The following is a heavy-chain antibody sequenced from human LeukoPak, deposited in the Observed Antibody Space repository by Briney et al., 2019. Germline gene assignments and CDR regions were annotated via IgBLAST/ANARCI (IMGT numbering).Heavy chain of an antibody. D-gene: IGHD6-13*01. V-gene: IGHV4-31*03. J-gene: IGHJ4*02. CDR2: IYHSGST. CDR3: ARVSRSNWYYY. Sequence: PSETLSLTCTVSGGSISSGDYYWSWIRQHPGKGLEWIGYIYHSGSTYYNPSLKSRLTISVDTSKNQFSLKLSSVTAADTAVYFCARVSRSNWYYYWGQGTLVTVSS. CDR1: GGSISSGDYY.